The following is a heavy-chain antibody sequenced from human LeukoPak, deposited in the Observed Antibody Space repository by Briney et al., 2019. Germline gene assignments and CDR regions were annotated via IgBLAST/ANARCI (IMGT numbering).Heavy chain of an antibody. Sequence: ASVKVSCKASGYTFTSYGISWVRQAPGQGLEWMGWISAYNGNTNYVQKVQGRVTMTTDTSTSTAYMELRSLRSDDTAVYYCARNAENYDFWSGRNWFDPWGQGTLATVSS. CDR2: ISAYNGNT. V-gene: IGHV1-18*01. CDR1: GYTFTSYG. J-gene: IGHJ5*02. D-gene: IGHD3-3*01. CDR3: ARNAENYDFWSGRNWFDP.